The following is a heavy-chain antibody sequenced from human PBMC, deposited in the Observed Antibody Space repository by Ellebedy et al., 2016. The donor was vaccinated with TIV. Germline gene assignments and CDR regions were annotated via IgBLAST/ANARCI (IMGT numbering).Heavy chain of an antibody. D-gene: IGHD2-15*01. CDR1: GFTFSSYA. Sequence: GESLKISCAASGFTFSSYAMSWVRRAPGKGLEWVSAFSGSGGPTYYADSVKGRFTISRDNSKNTLYLQMSSLRAEDTAVYYCAKEGAATRGGVDYWGQGTLVTVSS. CDR2: FSGSGGPT. CDR3: AKEGAATRGGVDY. J-gene: IGHJ4*02. V-gene: IGHV3-23*01.